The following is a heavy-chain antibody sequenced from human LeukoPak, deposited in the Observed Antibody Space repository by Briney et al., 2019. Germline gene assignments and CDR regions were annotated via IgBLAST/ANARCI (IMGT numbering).Heavy chain of an antibody. V-gene: IGHV4-39*01. D-gene: IGHD3-22*01. Sequence: SETLSLTCTVSGGSISSSSYYWGWIRQPPGKGLEWIRSIYYSGSTYYNPSLKSRVTISVDTSKNQFSLKLSSVTAADTAVYYCARYDSSGYYLGKVDYWGQGTLVTVSS. CDR2: IYYSGST. J-gene: IGHJ4*02. CDR1: GGSISSSSYY. CDR3: ARYDSSGYYLGKVDY.